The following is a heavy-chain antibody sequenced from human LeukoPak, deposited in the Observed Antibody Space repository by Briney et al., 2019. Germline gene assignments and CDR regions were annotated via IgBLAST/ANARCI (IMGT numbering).Heavy chain of an antibody. CDR1: GGTFSSEA. CDR3: ARKYSGYDDAFDI. CDR2: IIPIFGTA. D-gene: IGHD5-12*01. V-gene: IGHV1-69*13. J-gene: IGHJ3*02. Sequence: SVKVSCKTSGGTFSSEAFIWVRQAPGQGLEWMGGIIPIFGTANYAQKFQGRVTITADESTSTAYMELSSLRSEDTAVYYCARKYSGYDDAFDIWGQGTMVTVSS.